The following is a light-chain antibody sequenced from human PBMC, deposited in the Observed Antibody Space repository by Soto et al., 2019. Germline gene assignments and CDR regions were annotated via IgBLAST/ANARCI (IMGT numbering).Light chain of an antibody. CDR3: EQCYSTPL. CDR2: AAS. V-gene: IGKV1-39*01. Sequence: DIQMPQSPSSLSASVGDRVTITCRASQGISSYLNWYQQKPGKAPKLLIYAASSLQSGVPSRFSGSGSGTDFTLTISSLQPEDFAAYYCEQCYSTPLFGGGTKVESK. CDR1: QGISSY. J-gene: IGKJ4*01.